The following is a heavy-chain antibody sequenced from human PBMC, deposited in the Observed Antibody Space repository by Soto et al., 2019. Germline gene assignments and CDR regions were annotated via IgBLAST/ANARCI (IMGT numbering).Heavy chain of an antibody. V-gene: IGHV5-51*01. CDR2: IYPGDSDT. D-gene: IGHD4-4*01. Sequence: GESLTISCHGFGYSFTSYWIGWVRQMPGKGLEWVGIIYPGDSDTIYSPSFQGQVTILVDKSISTAYLQWSSLKASDTAMYYCARRLGGTTISYGMNVWGQGTTVTVSS. CDR1: GYSFTSYW. CDR3: ARRLGGTTISYGMNV. J-gene: IGHJ6*02.